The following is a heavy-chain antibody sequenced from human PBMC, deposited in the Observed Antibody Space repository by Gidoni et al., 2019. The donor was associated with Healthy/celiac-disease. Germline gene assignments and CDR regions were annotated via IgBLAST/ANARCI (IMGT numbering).Heavy chain of an antibody. J-gene: IGHJ4*02. D-gene: IGHD3-22*01. V-gene: IGHV3-21*01. CDR1: RFPLNSYS. CDR2: ISSSSSSI. CDR3: ARDQGYYDSSGYLYYFDY. Sequence: EVQLVESGGGMVKPGGSLRFSCAASRFPLNSYSMNCVRQAPGEGLEWVSSISSSSSSIYYADSVKGRFTISRDNAKISLYLQMNSLRAEDTAVYYCARDQGYYDSSGYLYYFDYWGQGTLVTVSS.